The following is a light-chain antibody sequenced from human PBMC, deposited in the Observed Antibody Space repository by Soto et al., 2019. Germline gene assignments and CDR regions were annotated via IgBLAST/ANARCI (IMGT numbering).Light chain of an antibody. CDR2: AAS. CDR1: QSISSN. V-gene: IGKV1-39*01. CDR3: QQSYSRPIT. Sequence: DIQMTQSPSSLSASVGERVTITCRASQSISSNLNWYQQKPGKAPKLLIYAASSLQSGVPSRFSGSGSGTDFTLTISSLQPEDFATYYCQQSYSRPITFGQGTRLEIK. J-gene: IGKJ5*01.